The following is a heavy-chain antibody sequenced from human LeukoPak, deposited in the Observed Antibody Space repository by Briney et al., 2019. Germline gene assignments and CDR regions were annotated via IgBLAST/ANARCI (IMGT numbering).Heavy chain of an antibody. CDR2: ISWDGSIT. CDR3: AKALTGTTAPPDS. D-gene: IGHD1-7*01. Sequence: GGSLRLSCAASRFTFDDYAMHWVRQAPGKGLEWVSLISWDGSITYYTDSVKGRFTVSRDNSKNSLYLQMNSLRVDDTALYYCAKALTGTTAPPDSWGQGTLVTVSS. CDR1: RFTFDDYA. J-gene: IGHJ5*01. V-gene: IGHV3-43D*03.